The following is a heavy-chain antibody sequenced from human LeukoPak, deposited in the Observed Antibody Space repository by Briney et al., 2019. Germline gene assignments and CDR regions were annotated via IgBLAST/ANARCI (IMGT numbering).Heavy chain of an antibody. D-gene: IGHD6-13*01. Sequence: GGSLRLSCAASGFTFSSYSMNWVRQAPGKGLEWVSSISSSSSYIYYADSVKGRLTISRDNAKNSLYLQMNSLRAEDTAVYYCAREGIAAAGYYYYMDVWGKGTTVTVSS. J-gene: IGHJ6*03. V-gene: IGHV3-21*01. CDR2: ISSSSSYI. CDR3: AREGIAAAGYYYYMDV. CDR1: GFTFSSYS.